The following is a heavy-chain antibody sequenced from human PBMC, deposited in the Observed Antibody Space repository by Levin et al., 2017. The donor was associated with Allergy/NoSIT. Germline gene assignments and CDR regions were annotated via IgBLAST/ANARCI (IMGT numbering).Heavy chain of an antibody. J-gene: IGHJ6*04. Sequence: GGSLRLSCKASGGTFSSYAISWVRQAPGQGLEWMGGIIPIFGTANYAQKFQGRVTITADKSTSTAYMELSSLRSEDTAVYYCARDRITMVQGVTQNPWGLRVWGKGTTVTVSS. CDR2: IIPIFGTA. D-gene: IGHD3-10*01. CDR3: ARDRITMVQGVTQNPWGLRV. CDR1: GGTFSSYA. V-gene: IGHV1-69*06.